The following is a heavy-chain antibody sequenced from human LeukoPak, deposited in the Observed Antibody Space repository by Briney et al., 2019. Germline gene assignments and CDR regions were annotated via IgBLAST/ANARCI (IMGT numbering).Heavy chain of an antibody. Sequence: PGGSLRLSCAVSGFTLSSYSMNWVRQAPGKGLEWVSSISSSSSHIYYADSVKGRVTISRDNSKNTLFLQMNSLRVEDTAVYYCARGGTEIYYRYYGMDVWGQGTTVTVSS. CDR2: ISSSSSHI. V-gene: IGHV3-21*01. J-gene: IGHJ6*02. CDR1: GFTLSSYS. CDR3: ARGGTEIYYRYYGMDV. D-gene: IGHD3-22*01.